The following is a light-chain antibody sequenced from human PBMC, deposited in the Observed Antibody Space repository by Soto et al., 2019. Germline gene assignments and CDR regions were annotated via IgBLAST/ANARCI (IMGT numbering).Light chain of an antibody. CDR3: SSYAGTSNV. Sequence: QSVLTQPPAASGSPGQSVAISCTGTSSDVVGYNYVSWYQQHPGKAPKLMIYEVIKRPSGVPDRFSDSKSGNTASLTVSGLQAEDKADYYCSSYAGTSNVFRTGTKVTVL. CDR2: EVI. CDR1: SSDVVGYNY. V-gene: IGLV2-8*01. J-gene: IGLJ1*01.